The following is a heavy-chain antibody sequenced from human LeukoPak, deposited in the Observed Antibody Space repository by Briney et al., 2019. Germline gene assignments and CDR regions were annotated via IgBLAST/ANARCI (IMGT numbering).Heavy chain of an antibody. D-gene: IGHD6-13*01. CDR2: VFDSGST. J-gene: IGHJ4*02. Sequence: PSETLSLTCTVSGGSISSYWWSWIRQPPRKGLEWIGYVFDSGSTNYNPSLKSRVTVSLDTSKKQFSLKLSSVTAADTAVYYCARGYSSSWNYFDYWGQGTLVTVSS. V-gene: IGHV4-59*01. CDR3: ARGYSSSWNYFDY. CDR1: GGSISSYW.